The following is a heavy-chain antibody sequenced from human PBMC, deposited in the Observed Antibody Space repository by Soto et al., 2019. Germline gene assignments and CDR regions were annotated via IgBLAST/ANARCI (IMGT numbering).Heavy chain of an antibody. Sequence: SALRRTSAAPGCSRITNKKNWAHQVPGKGLERVTLTSYDGSNTYYADSVKGRFTISRDKSKNTLYLQMNRLRAEDSAVYYCAKDNFNGGDYCYHYYGLEVWGQGTTFTVSS. J-gene: IGHJ6*02. CDR3: AKDNFNGGDYCYHYYGLEV. D-gene: IGHD2-21*01. V-gene: IGHV3-30*18. CDR2: TSYDGSNT. CDR1: GCSRITNK.